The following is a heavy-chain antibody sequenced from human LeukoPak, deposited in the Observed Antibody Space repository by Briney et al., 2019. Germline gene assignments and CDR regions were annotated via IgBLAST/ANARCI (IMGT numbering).Heavy chain of an antibody. J-gene: IGHJ4*02. CDR2: ILGSGRSA. V-gene: IGHV3-23*01. Sequence: PGASLRLSCAASRFTFNNYAMSWVSQAPGKGLEWVSAILGSGRSAYYADSVNGRFTISRDNSKNSLFLQMNSLRVEDTALYYCSKWGDYDVLTGYYDSDFWGQGTLLTVSA. CDR1: RFTFNNYA. D-gene: IGHD3-9*01. CDR3: SKWGDYDVLTGYYDSDF.